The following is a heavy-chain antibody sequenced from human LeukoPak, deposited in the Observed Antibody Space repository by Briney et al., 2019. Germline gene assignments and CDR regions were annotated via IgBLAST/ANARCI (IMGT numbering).Heavy chain of an antibody. V-gene: IGHV3-23*01. CDR1: GFTFSSYA. CDR2: ISGSGGST. Sequence: PGGSLRLSCAASGFTFSSYAMSWGRQAPGKGLEWVSAISGSGGSTYYADSVKGRFTISRDNSKNTLYLQMNSLRAEDTAVYYCAKETTYYDFWSGYYSWGQGTLVTVSS. D-gene: IGHD3-3*01. CDR3: AKETTYYDFWSGYYS. J-gene: IGHJ4*02.